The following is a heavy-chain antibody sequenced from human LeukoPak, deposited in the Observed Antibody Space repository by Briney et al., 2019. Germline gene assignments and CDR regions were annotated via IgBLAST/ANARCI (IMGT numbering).Heavy chain of an antibody. CDR3: ARGRGQLRFLEWLGYFDY. CDR2: IYTSGST. Sequence: PSQTLSLTCTVSGGSISSGSYYWSWIRQPAGKGLEGIGRIYTSGSTNYNPSLKSRVTISVDTSKNQFSLKLSSVNAADTAVYYCARGRGQLRFLEWLGYFDYCGQGTLVTVSS. J-gene: IGHJ4*02. D-gene: IGHD3-3*01. CDR1: GGSISSGSYY. V-gene: IGHV4-61*02.